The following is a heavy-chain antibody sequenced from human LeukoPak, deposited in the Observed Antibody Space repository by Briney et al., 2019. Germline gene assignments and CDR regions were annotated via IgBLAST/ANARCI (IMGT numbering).Heavy chain of an antibody. Sequence: ASVKVSCKASGYTFTDYYIHWVRQAPGQGLEWMGWINPNTGGTNYAQKFQGRVTMTRDTSVDTAYMELTRLTSDDTAVYFCARGGNSGSFSPRGYNYWGQGTLVTVFS. V-gene: IGHV1-2*02. D-gene: IGHD1-26*01. CDR3: ARGGNSGSFSPRGYNY. CDR2: INPNTGGT. CDR1: GYTFTDYY. J-gene: IGHJ4*02.